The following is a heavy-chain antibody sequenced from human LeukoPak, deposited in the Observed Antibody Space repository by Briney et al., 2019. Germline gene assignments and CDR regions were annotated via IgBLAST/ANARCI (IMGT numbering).Heavy chain of an antibody. Sequence: GGSLRLSCAASGFTFSSYAMHWVRQAPGKVLEWVAVISYDGSNKYYADYVKGRFTISRDNSKNTVYLQMNSLRAEDTAVYYCAREGGQWLAMYYFDYWGQGTLVTVSS. J-gene: IGHJ4*02. CDR3: AREGGQWLAMYYFDY. CDR2: ISYDGSNK. CDR1: GFTFSSYA. V-gene: IGHV3-30*04. D-gene: IGHD6-19*01.